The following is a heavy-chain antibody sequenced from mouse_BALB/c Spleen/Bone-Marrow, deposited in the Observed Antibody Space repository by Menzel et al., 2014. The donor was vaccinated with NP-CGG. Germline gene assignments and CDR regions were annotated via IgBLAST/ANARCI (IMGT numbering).Heavy chain of an antibody. Sequence: DVKLVESGGGLVKPGGTLKLSCAASGFTFSSYTMSWVRQTPETMLEWVATISSGGSYTYYPDSVKGRFTISRDNAKNTLYLQMSSLKSEDTAMYYCTRSYYRYDEEAWFAYWGQGTLVTVSA. CDR3: TRSYYRYDEEAWFAY. V-gene: IGHV5-6-4*01. J-gene: IGHJ3*01. CDR2: ISSGGSYT. CDR1: GFTFSSYT. D-gene: IGHD2-14*01.